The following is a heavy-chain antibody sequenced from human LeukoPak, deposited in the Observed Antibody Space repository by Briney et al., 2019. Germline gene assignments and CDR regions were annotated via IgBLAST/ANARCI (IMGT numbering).Heavy chain of an antibody. V-gene: IGHV3-23*01. J-gene: IGHJ4*02. D-gene: IGHD6-19*01. CDR2: ISGGGTST. CDR3: AKTFIAVANPIDY. Sequence: PGGSLRLSCAPSGFTFSGYAMSWVRQAPGKGREWGSVISGGGTSTYYADSVKGRFTISKDNSRNTLYLQMNSLRAEDTAVYYCAKTFIAVANPIDYWGQGTLVTVSS. CDR1: GFTFSGYA.